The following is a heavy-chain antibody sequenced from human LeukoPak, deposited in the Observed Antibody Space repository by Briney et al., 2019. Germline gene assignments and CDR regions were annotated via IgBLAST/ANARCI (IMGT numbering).Heavy chain of an antibody. D-gene: IGHD3-22*01. V-gene: IGHV3-23*01. Sequence: GALRLSCAASGFTFSSYAMSWVRQAPGKGLEWVSAISGSGGSTYYADSVKGRFTISRDNSKNTLYLQMNSLRAEDTAVYYCAKVRMITMIAYDAFDVWGQGTMVTVSS. CDR1: GFTFSSYA. CDR3: AKVRMITMIAYDAFDV. CDR2: ISGSGGST. J-gene: IGHJ3*01.